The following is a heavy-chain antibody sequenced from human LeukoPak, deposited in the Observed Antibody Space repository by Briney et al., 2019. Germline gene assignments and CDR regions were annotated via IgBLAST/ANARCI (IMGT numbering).Heavy chain of an antibody. CDR1: GDSVPSRRGY. J-gene: IGHJ5*02. D-gene: IGHD3-10*01. Sequence: SQTLSLTCAISGDSVPSRRGYWSWMRQSPSRALECLGRIFYKSKWCNEYALSVKARITINADTSKNQFSLQLNSMTPEDTAVYYCAREPYVSGSPDHWFDPWGQGNLVTVSS. CDR2: IFYKSKWCN. V-gene: IGHV6-1*01. CDR3: AREPYVSGSPDHWFDP.